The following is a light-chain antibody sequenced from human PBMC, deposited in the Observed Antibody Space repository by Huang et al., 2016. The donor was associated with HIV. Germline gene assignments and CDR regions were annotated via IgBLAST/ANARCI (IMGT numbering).Light chain of an antibody. CDR3: QQYGSSPQT. CDR1: QSVSSSY. Sequence: EIVLTQSPGTLSLSPGERATLSCRASQSVSSSYLAGYQQKPGQAPRLLTYGASRRATCIPDRFSGRGSGTDFTLTISRLEPEDFAVYYWQQYGSSPQTFGQGTKVEIK. J-gene: IGKJ1*01. CDR2: GAS. V-gene: IGKV3-20*01.